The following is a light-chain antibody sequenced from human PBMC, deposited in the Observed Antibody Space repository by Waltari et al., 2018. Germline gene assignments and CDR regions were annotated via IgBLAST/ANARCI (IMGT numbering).Light chain of an antibody. CDR1: SSDVGDHNY. CDR3: SAYTRGVV. V-gene: IGLV2-14*03. J-gene: IGLJ2*01. CDR2: DVI. Sequence: QSALTQIASVAGSPGQSITISCPGTSSDVGDHNYVSWYKQHPGKLPKLLIYDVISRPSGVSTRFSGSKSGNPASLTISGLQAEDEADYYCSAYTRGVVFGGGTQLTVL.